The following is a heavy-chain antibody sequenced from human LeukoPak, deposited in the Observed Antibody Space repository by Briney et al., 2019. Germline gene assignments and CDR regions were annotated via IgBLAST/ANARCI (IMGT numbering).Heavy chain of an antibody. CDR3: ARGVASGWYLGLDY. V-gene: IGHV3-23*01. J-gene: IGHJ4*02. Sequence: GGSLRLSCAASGFTFANYAMTWVRQAPGKGLEWVSPITSTDTSTFYAASVKGRFTVTRDTYNNTLFLQMNSLRVEDSAVYYCARGVASGWYLGLDYWGRGTLVTVSS. D-gene: IGHD6-19*01. CDR1: GFTFANYA. CDR2: ITSTDTST.